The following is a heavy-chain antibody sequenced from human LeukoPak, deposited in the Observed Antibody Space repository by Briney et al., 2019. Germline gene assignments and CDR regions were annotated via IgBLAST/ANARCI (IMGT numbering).Heavy chain of an antibody. J-gene: IGHJ4*02. V-gene: IGHV3-21*01. CDR1: GFTFSSYS. CDR2: ISSSSSYI. CDR3: AREPVVVSTNLYFDY. Sequence: GGSLRLSCAASGFTFSSYSMNWVRQAPGKGLEWVPSISSSSSYIYYADSVKGRFTISRDNAKNSLCLQMNSLRAEDTAVYYCAREPVVVSTNLYFDYWGQGTLVTVSS. D-gene: IGHD2-15*01.